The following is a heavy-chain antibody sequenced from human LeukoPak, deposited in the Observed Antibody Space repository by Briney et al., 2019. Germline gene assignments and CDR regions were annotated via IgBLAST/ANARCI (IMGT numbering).Heavy chain of an antibody. CDR1: GFTFGDYA. D-gene: IGHD2-21*02. Sequence: GGSLRLSCTASGFTFGDYAMSWFRQAPGKGLEWVGFIRSKAYGGTTEYAASVKGRFTISRDDSKSIAYLQMTSLKTENTAVYYCTRCGGDCYSGFSDAFDIWGQGTMVTVSS. J-gene: IGHJ3*02. CDR3: TRCGGDCYSGFSDAFDI. V-gene: IGHV3-49*03. CDR2: IRSKAYGGTT.